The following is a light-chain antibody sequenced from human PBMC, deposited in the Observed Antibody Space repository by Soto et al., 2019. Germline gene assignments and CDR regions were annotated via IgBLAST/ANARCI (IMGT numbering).Light chain of an antibody. V-gene: IGLV2-11*01. Sequence: QSALTQPRSVSGSPGQSVTISCTGTSSDVGGYNYVSWYQQHPGKAPKLMIYDVSKRPSGVPDRFSGSKSSNTASLTISGLQAEDEADYYCCSYAGSYTFDVVFGGGTKLTVL. CDR1: SSDVGGYNY. CDR3: CSYAGSYTFDVV. CDR2: DVS. J-gene: IGLJ2*01.